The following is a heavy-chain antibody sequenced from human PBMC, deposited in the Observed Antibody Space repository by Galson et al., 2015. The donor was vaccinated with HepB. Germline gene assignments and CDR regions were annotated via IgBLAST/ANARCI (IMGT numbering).Heavy chain of an antibody. J-gene: IGHJ3*02. CDR3: ARQTVANTFDI. CDR1: GDSVSSNSVA. D-gene: IGHD6-19*01. V-gene: IGHV6-1*01. Sequence: CAISGDSVSSNSVAWNWIRQSPSRGLEWLGRTYYRSKWYDDYAVSVKTRVTINPDTSKNQFSLQLNSVTPEDTAVYYCARQTVANTFDIWGQGTMVTVSS. CDR2: TYYRSKWYD.